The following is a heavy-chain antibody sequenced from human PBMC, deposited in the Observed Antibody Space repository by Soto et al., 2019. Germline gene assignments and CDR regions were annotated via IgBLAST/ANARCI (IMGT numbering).Heavy chain of an antibody. V-gene: IGHV1-18*04. CDR2: ISAYNGNT. D-gene: IGHD6-13*01. CDR1: GYTFTSYG. J-gene: IGHJ4*02. Sequence: QVQLVQSGAEVKKPGASVKVSCKASGYTFTSYGISWVRQAPGQGLEWMGWISAYNGNTNYAQKLQGRVTMTTDTSTSRAYMERRSLRSDDTAVYYCARVRGYSSSGGLGDYWGQGTLVTVSS. CDR3: ARVRGYSSSGGLGDY.